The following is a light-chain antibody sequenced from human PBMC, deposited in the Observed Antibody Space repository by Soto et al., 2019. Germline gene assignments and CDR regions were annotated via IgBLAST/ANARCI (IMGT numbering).Light chain of an antibody. CDR3: SSYTSGSNYV. V-gene: IGLV2-14*01. Sequence: QSVLTQPASVSGSPGQSITLSCTGTSSDVGGYNYVSWYQQHPGKAPKLMIFEVSNRPSGISNRFSGSKSGNTASLTISGLQAEDEADYYCSSYTSGSNYVFGTGTKLTVL. CDR2: EVS. J-gene: IGLJ1*01. CDR1: SSDVGGYNY.